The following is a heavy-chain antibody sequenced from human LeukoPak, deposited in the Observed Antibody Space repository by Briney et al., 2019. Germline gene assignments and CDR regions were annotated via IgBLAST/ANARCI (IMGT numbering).Heavy chain of an antibody. CDR2: TYYSGST. D-gene: IGHD6-19*01. J-gene: IGHJ6*02. CDR1: GGSISSYY. CDR3: ATATGIAVAGAYYYYGMDV. V-gene: IGHV4-59*08. Sequence: PSETLSLTCTVSGGSISSYYWSWIRQPPGKGLEWIGYTYYSGSTNYNPSLKSRVTISVDTSKNQFSLKLSSVTAADTAVYYCATATGIAVAGAYYYYGMDVWGQGTTVTVSS.